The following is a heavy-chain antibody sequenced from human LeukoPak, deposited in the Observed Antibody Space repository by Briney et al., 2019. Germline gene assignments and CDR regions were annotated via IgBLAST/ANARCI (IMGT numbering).Heavy chain of an antibody. CDR3: ASEHSSGLDALDI. CDR2: IYYSGST. V-gene: IGHV4-59*01. J-gene: IGHJ3*02. Sequence: SETLSLTCTVSGGSISSYYWSWIRQPPGKGLEWIGYIYYSGSTNYNPSLKSRVTISVDTSKNQFSLKLSSVTAADTAVYYCASEHSSGLDALDIWGQGTMVTVSS. CDR1: GGSISSYY. D-gene: IGHD6-19*01.